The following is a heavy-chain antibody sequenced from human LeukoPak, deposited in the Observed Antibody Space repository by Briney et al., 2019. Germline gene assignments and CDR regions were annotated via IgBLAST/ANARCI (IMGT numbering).Heavy chain of an antibody. Sequence: ASVKVSCKASGYTFTSYGISWVRQAPGQGLEWMGWISAYNGNTNYALKLQGRVTMTTDTSTSTAYMEMRSLRSDDTAVYYCARSNGIAAAGTETPLYYWGQGTLVTVSS. J-gene: IGHJ4*02. CDR1: GYTFTSYG. CDR2: ISAYNGNT. V-gene: IGHV1-18*01. D-gene: IGHD6-13*01. CDR3: ARSNGIAAAGTETPLYY.